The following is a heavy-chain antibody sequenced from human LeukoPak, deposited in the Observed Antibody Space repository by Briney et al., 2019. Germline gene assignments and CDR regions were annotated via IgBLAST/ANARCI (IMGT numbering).Heavy chain of an antibody. CDR3: AREGRQGTAIDYGPGDY. D-gene: IGHD5-18*01. J-gene: IGHJ4*02. CDR1: GGTFSSYA. CDR2: IIPIFGTA. Sequence: ASVKVSCKASGGTFSSYAISWVRQPPGQGLEWMGGIIPIFGTANYAQKFQGRVTITADESTSTAYMELSSLRSEDTAVYYCAREGRQGTAIDYGPGDYWGQGTLVTVSS. V-gene: IGHV1-69*13.